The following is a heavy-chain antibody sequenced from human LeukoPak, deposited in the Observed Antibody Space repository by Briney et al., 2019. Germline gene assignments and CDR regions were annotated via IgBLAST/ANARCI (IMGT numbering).Heavy chain of an antibody. V-gene: IGHV3-73*01. CDR1: GFTFSGSD. D-gene: IGHD7-27*01. CDR2: VQTKVNSYAT. CDR3: ANRGPNWGSSDY. Sequence: PGGSLKLSCAASGFTFSGSDIHWVPQASGKGLEWVGRVQTKVNSYATAYAASLKGRFTISRDDSVNTAYLQMTSLRTDDTAVYYCANRGPNWGSSDYWGQGTLVTVSS. J-gene: IGHJ4*02.